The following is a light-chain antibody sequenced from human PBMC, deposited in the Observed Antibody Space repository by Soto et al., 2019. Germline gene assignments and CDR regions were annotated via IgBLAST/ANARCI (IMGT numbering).Light chain of an antibody. CDR1: QDINNY. CDR3: QQYDGVPCT. V-gene: IGKV1-33*01. Sequence: DIQLTQSPASLSASVGDRVTITCQASQDINNYLIWYQQKPGKAPNLLIYDASTLGTGVSSRFSANGSGTDFSVTINNPQPQDTASYYCQQYDGVPCTFRQWTKLEI. CDR2: DAS. J-gene: IGKJ2*02.